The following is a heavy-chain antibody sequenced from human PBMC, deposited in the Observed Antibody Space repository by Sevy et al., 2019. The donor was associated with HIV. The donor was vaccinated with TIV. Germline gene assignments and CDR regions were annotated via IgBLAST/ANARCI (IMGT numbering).Heavy chain of an antibody. V-gene: IGHV6-1*01. CDR1: GDSVSSNSAA. CDR2: TYYRAKWYN. J-gene: IGHJ3*02. D-gene: IGHD3-22*01. Sequence: SQTLSLTCAISGDSVSSNSAAWDWIRQSPSRGLEWLGRTYYRAKWYNDYAVSVKSRITINPDTSKNQFSMQLNSVTPEETAEYYCARDLDYYGSSGGYDAFDIWGQGTMVTVSS. CDR3: ARDLDYYGSSGGYDAFDI.